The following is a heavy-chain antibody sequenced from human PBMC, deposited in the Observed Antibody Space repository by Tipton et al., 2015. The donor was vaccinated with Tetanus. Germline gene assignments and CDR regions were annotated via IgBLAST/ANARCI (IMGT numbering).Heavy chain of an antibody. CDR3: ATPPYYYGSGSTSDY. J-gene: IGHJ4*02. V-gene: IGHV3-53*01. CDR2: IYSGGGT. CDR1: GFTVSRNY. D-gene: IGHD3-10*01. Sequence: SLRLSCAASGFTVSRNYMSWVRQAPGKGLEWVSIIYSGGGTYYADSVTGRFTISRDNSKNTLYLQMNRLRAEDTAVYFCATPPYYYGSGSTSDYWGQGTLVTVSS.